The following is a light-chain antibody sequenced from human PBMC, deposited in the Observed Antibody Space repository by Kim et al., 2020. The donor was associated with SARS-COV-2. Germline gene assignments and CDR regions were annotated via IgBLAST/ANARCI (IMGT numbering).Light chain of an antibody. CDR1: QSVSGTD. V-gene: IGKV3-20*01. Sequence: SLSSGERATLSCRASQSVSGTDLAWYQQRPGQAPTLLIYGAFTRASGVPDRFSGSGSGTDFTLTISRLEPDDFAVYYCQQYGNSYSFGPGTKLEI. CDR2: GAF. J-gene: IGKJ2*03. CDR3: QQYGNSYS.